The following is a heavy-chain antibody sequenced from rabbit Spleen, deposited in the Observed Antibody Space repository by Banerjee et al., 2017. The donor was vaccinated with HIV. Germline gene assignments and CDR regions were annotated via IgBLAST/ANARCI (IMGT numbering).Heavy chain of an antibody. V-gene: IGHV1S47*01. CDR1: GVSLNDKD. CDR2: SHTASGGA. J-gene: IGHJ6*01. D-gene: IGHD8-1*01. CDR3: ARDTGSSFSSYGMDL. Sequence: EQLEESGGGLVKPEGSLTLTCKASGVSLNDKDVMCWVRQAPGKGLEWIGFSHTASGGAYFASWAKGRFTITRSTSLNTVTLQLNSLTAADTATYFCARDTGSSFSSYGMDLWGPGTLVTVS.